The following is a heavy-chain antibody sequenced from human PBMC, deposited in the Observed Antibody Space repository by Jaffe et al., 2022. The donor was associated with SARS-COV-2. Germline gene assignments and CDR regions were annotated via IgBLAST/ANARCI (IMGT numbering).Heavy chain of an antibody. CDR2: ISWNSGSI. CDR3: AKAVKNRRGVRGVTYFDY. CDR1: GFTFDDYA. D-gene: IGHD3-10*01. Sequence: EVQLVESGGGLVQPGRSLRLSCAASGFTFDDYAMHWVRQAPGKGLEWVSGISWNSGSIGYADSVKGRFTISRDNAKNSLYLQMNSLRAEDTALYYCAKAVKNRRGVRGVTYFDYWGQGTLVTVSS. J-gene: IGHJ4*02. V-gene: IGHV3-9*01.